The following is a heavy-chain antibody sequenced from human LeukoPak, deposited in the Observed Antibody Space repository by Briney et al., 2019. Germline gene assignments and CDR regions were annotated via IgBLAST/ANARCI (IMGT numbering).Heavy chain of an antibody. V-gene: IGHV3-23*01. Sequence: GGSLRLSCAASGFTFNNYPMSWVRQAPGKGLEWISVISGSSVDIAYAEYVKGRFTISRDNSRNTLYLQMNSLRAEATAIYYCAKPSLASSGHFTTYWSQRSLVTVSS. CDR3: AKPSLASSGHFTTY. J-gene: IGHJ4*02. D-gene: IGHD6-19*01. CDR2: ISGSSVDI. CDR1: GFTFNNYP.